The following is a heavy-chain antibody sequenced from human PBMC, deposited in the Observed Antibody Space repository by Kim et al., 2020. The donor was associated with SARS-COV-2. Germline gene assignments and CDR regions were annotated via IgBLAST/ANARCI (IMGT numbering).Heavy chain of an antibody. Sequence: GGSLRLSCAVSESIFSTYWMHWVRQVPGKGLEWVSHISSDGSSATYADSVKGRFTISRDNAKNTLYLQMNSLRDDDTAIYFCVSGLAGYSSSWYTQWGQG. CDR1: ESIFSTYW. D-gene: IGHD6-13*01. CDR3: VSGLAGYSSSWYTQ. CDR2: ISSDGSSA. V-gene: IGHV3-74*03. J-gene: IGHJ1*01.